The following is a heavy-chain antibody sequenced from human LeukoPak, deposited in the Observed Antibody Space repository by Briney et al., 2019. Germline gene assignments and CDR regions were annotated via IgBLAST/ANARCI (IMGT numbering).Heavy chain of an antibody. CDR3: ARGPSRDYGSGSSWFDP. D-gene: IGHD3-10*01. V-gene: IGHV1-8*01. CDR2: MNPNSGNT. CDR1: GYTFTTYD. Sequence: ASVKVSCKATGYTFTTYDINWVRQVTGQGLEWMGWMNPNSGNTGYAQKIQGRVTMTRNTSINTAYMELSSLRSQDTAVYYCARGPSRDYGSGSSWFDPWGQGTLVTVSS. J-gene: IGHJ5*02.